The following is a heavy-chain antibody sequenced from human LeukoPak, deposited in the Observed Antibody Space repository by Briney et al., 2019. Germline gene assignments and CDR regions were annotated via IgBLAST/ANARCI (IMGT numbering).Heavy chain of an antibody. D-gene: IGHD6-13*01. CDR2: ISGDGGST. J-gene: IGHJ6*02. V-gene: IGHV3-43*02. CDR3: AKDTYSSSWSYGMDV. Sequence: GGSLRLSCAASGFTFDDYAMHWVRQAPGKGLEWVSLISGDGGSTYNVDPVKGRFTISRDNSKNSLYLQMNSLRTEDTALYYCAKDTYSSSWSYGMDVWGQGTTVTVSS. CDR1: GFTFDDYA.